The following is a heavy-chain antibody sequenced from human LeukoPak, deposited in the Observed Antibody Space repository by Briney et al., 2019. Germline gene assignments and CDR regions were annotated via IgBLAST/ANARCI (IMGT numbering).Heavy chain of an antibody. V-gene: IGHV5-51*01. Sequence: GESLKISCKGSGYSFTSYWIGWVRQMPGKGLEWMGIIYPGDSDTRYSPSFQGQVTISADKSISTAYLQWSSLKASDTAMYYCARQGRYCSGGSCYPDYWGQGTLVTVSS. D-gene: IGHD2-15*01. J-gene: IGHJ4*02. CDR3: ARQGRYCSGGSCYPDY. CDR2: IYPGDSDT. CDR1: GYSFTSYW.